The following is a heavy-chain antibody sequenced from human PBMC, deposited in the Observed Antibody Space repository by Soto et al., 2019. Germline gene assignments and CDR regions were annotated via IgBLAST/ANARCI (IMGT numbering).Heavy chain of an antibody. CDR3: ARHWDSRVDV. Sequence: GESLKISCQGSGYEVSTWHNFTSYWIAWVRQKPGEGLAWMGIIYPGDSDTRYSPSFQGQVTISADKSISTAYLQWSSLKASDTAMYYCARHWDSRVDVWGQGTTVTVSS. D-gene: IGHD3-22*01. J-gene: IGHJ6*02. CDR2: IYPGDSDT. CDR1: GYEVSTWHNFTSYW. V-gene: IGHV5-51*01.